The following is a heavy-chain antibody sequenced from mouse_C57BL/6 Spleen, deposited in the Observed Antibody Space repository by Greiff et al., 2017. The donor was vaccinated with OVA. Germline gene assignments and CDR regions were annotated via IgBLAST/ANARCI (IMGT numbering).Heavy chain of an antibody. D-gene: IGHD1-1*01. CDR3: ARNDYYGSSPYAMDY. V-gene: IGHV2-2*01. CDR2: IWRGGGA. Sequence: VQRVESGPGLVQPSPSLSITCTVSGFYLTSYGVHWVRQSPEKGLEWLGVIWRGGGADYNAAFIPRLSISKDNSKSQVSFKMNSLQADDTAIYYCARNDYYGSSPYAMDYWGQGTSVTVAS. J-gene: IGHJ4*01. CDR1: GFYLTSYG.